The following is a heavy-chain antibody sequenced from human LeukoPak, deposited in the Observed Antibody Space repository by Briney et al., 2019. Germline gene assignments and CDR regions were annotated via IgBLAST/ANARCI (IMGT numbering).Heavy chain of an antibody. J-gene: IGHJ4*02. CDR3: AKDRLAGGNYYFDY. Sequence: PGGSLRLSCAASGFTFSSYGMHWVRQAPGKGLEWVAVISYDGSNKYYADSVKGRFTISRDNSKKTLYLQMNSLRAEDTAVYYCAKDRLAGGNYYFDYWGQGTLVTVSS. V-gene: IGHV3-30*18. CDR1: GFTFSSYG. D-gene: IGHD3-16*01. CDR2: ISYDGSNK.